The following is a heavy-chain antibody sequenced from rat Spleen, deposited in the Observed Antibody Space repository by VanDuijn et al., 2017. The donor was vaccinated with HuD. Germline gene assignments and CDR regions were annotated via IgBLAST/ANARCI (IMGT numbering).Heavy chain of an antibody. CDR1: GFTFSDYY. Sequence: EVQLVESGGGLVQPGRSLKLSCAASGFTFSDYYMAWVRQAPTKGLEWVATISSDGGGTYYRDSVKGRFTISRDNAKSTLSLQMDSLRSEDTATYSCARRHYGYTDYFDYWGQGVMVTVSS. CDR2: ISSDGGGT. D-gene: IGHD1-9*01. CDR3: ARRHYGYTDYFDY. J-gene: IGHJ2*01. V-gene: IGHV5-29*01.